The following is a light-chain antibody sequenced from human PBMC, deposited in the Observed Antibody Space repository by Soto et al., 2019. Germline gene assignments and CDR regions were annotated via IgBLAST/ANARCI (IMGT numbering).Light chain of an antibody. CDR2: EVV. J-gene: IGLJ1*01. V-gene: IGLV2-8*01. Sequence: QSALTQPPSASGSPGQSVTISCSGTTNDIGVYDFVSWYQHHPGKAPRLIIYEVVQRPSGVPDRFSGSKSGNTASLTVSGLQAADEADYFCKSYAGRNTYVFGSGTKVTVL. CDR3: KSYAGRNTYV. CDR1: TNDIGVYDF.